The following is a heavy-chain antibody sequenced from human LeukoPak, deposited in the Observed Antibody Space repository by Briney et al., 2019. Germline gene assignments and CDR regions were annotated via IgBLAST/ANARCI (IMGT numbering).Heavy chain of an antibody. CDR2: INHSGST. CDR3: ARLGRGSSWYMLGWFDP. CDR1: GGTFSGYY. J-gene: IGHJ5*02. Sequence: PSETLSLTCAIYGGTFSGYYWSWIRQPPGKGLEWIGEINHSGSTNYNPSFKSRVTISVDTSKNQFSLKLSSVTAADTAVYYCARLGRGSSWYMLGWFDPWGQGTLVTVSS. D-gene: IGHD6-13*01. V-gene: IGHV4-34*01.